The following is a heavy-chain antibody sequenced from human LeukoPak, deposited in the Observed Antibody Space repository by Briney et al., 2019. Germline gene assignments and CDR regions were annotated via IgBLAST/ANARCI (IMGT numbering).Heavy chain of an antibody. V-gene: IGHV4-39*01. CDR1: GGSISSSSYS. CDR2: IYYSGST. Sequence: SETLSLTCTVSGGSISSSSYSWGWIRQPPGKGLEWIGSIYYSGSTYYNPSLKSRVTISVDTSKNQFSLKLSSVTAADTAVYYCARLDSYGDYFEYWGQGTLVTVSS. D-gene: IGHD4-17*01. CDR3: ARLDSYGDYFEY. J-gene: IGHJ4*02.